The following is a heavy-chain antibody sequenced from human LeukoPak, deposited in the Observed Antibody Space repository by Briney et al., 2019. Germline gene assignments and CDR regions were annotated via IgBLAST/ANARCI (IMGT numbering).Heavy chain of an antibody. CDR2: IWYDGSNK. D-gene: IGHD2-2*01. CDR1: GFTFSSYA. V-gene: IGHV3-33*08. CDR3: ARGYARRFDY. J-gene: IGHJ4*02. Sequence: GRSLRLSCAASGFTFSSYAMHWVRQAPGKGLEWVAVIWYDGSNKYYADSVKGRFTISRDNSKNTLYLQMNSLRAEDTAVYYCARGYARRFDYWGQGTLVTVSS.